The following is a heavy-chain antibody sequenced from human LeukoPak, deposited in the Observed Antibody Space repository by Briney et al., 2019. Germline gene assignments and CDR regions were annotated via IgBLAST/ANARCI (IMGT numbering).Heavy chain of an antibody. V-gene: IGHV1-3*01. CDR1: GYTFITYA. J-gene: IGHJ5*02. CDR3: ARSPRDTNWFDP. Sequence: ASVKVSCKASGYTFITYAIHWVRQAPGQRLEWMGWINAGNGNIKYSQNLQGRVTITRDISASTAYMELSSLRSEDTAVYYCARSPRDTNWFDPWGQGTLVTVSS. D-gene: IGHD1-14*01. CDR2: INAGNGNI.